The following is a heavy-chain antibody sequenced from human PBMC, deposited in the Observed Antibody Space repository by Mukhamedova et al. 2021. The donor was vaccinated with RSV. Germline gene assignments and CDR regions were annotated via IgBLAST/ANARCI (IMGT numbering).Heavy chain of an antibody. J-gene: IGHJ6*03. D-gene: IGHD3-16*01. CDR3: AKDQLHLVPYYYYMDV. Sequence: VSAISGSGGSTYSADSVKGRFTISRDNSKNTLYLQMNSLRAEDTAVYYCAKDQLHLVPYYYYMDVWGQGTTVTVSS. CDR2: ISGSGGST. V-gene: IGHV3-23*01.